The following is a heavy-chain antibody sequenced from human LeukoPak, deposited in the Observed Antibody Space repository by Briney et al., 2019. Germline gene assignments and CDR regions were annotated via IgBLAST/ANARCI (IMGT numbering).Heavy chain of an antibody. CDR2: INHSGGT. CDR3: ARGRYSQYFDY. Sequence: SETLSLTCAVYGGSFSGYYWSWIRQPPGKGLEWIGEINHSGGTYYNPSLKSRVTISVDTTNNHFSLKMNTVTAADTAVYYCARGRYSQYFDYWGQGTLVTVSS. V-gene: IGHV4-34*01. D-gene: IGHD5-18*01. CDR1: GGSFSGYY. J-gene: IGHJ4*02.